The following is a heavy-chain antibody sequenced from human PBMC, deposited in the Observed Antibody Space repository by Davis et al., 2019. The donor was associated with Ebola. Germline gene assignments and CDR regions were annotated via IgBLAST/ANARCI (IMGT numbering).Heavy chain of an antibody. J-gene: IGHJ4*02. V-gene: IGHV4-59*08. D-gene: IGHD6-19*01. CDR3: ARVSGWIDY. Sequence: SETLSLTCTVSGGSISSYYWSWIRQPPGKGLEWIGYIYYSGSTNYHPSLKSRVTISVDTSKNQFSLKLSSVTAADTAVYYCARVSGWIDYWGQGTLVTVSS. CDR2: IYYSGST. CDR1: GGSISSYY.